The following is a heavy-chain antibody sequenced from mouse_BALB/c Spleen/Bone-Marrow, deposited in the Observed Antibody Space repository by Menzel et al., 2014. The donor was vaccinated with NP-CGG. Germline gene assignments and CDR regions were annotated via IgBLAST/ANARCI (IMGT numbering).Heavy chain of an antibody. J-gene: IGHJ2*01. CDR3: ARDKGRVFFDY. CDR1: GFTFTDYY. V-gene: IGHV7-3*02. Sequence: EVQRVESGGGLVQPGGSLRHSCATSGFTFTDYYMNWVRPPPGKALEWLGFIRNKANGYTTEYSASVKGRFTISRDNSQNILYLQMNTLRAEDSATYYCARDKGRVFFDYWGQGTTLTVSS. CDR2: IRNKANGYTT.